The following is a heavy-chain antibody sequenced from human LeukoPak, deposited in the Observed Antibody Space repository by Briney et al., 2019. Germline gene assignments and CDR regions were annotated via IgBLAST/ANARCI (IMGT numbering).Heavy chain of an antibody. Sequence: SQTLSLTCTVSGGSISSYYWSWIRQPPGKGLEWIGYIYYSGSTNYNPSLKSRVTISVDTSKNQFSLKLSSVTAADTAVYYCARPGAYSSSWYGDAFDIWGQGTMVTVSS. V-gene: IGHV4-59*08. CDR1: GGSISSYY. CDR2: IYYSGST. D-gene: IGHD6-13*01. J-gene: IGHJ3*02. CDR3: ARPGAYSSSWYGDAFDI.